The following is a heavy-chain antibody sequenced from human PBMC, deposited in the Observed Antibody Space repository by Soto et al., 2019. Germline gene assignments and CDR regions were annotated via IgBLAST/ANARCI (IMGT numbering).Heavy chain of an antibody. Sequence: GGSLRLSCVASGFTFTTYWMSWVRQAPGKGLEWVANIRQDGGAQYYVDSVKGRFTISRDNAKDSVYLQMDSLRVEDTAVYYCVRGGHGSGSYLGSSWGQGILVTVSS. V-gene: IGHV3-7*03. CDR2: IRQDGGAQ. J-gene: IGHJ5*02. D-gene: IGHD3-10*01. CDR3: VRGGHGSGSYLGSS. CDR1: GFTFTTYW.